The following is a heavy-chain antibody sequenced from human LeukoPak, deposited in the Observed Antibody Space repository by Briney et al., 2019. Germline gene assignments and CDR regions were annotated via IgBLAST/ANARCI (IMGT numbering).Heavy chain of an antibody. J-gene: IGHJ2*01. CDR3: TRDQSYWYFDI. CDR1: GDSVSSNTAA. CDR2: TYYRSKWYS. V-gene: IGHV6-1*01. Sequence: SQTLSLTCAISGDSVSSNTAAWSWIRQSPSRGLEWLGRTYYRSKWYSDYAVSVESRITINPDTSKNQFSLHLNSVTPEDTAVYYCTRDQSYWYFDIWGRGTLVTVSS.